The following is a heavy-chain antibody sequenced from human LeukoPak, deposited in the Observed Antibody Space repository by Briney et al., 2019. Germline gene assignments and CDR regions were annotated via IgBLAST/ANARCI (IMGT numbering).Heavy chain of an antibody. V-gene: IGHV3-66*01. CDR1: GFTVSSNY. D-gene: IGHD5-12*01. CDR2: IYSGGST. J-gene: IGHJ4*02. CDR3: AGRACSTSKCPKRGYIGDY. Sequence: PGGSLRLSCAASGFTVSSNYMSWVRQAPGKGLGWVSVIYSGGSTYYADSVKGRFTISRDNSKNTLYLQMNSLRAEDTAVYYCAGRACSTSKCPKRGYIGDYWGQGTLVTVSS.